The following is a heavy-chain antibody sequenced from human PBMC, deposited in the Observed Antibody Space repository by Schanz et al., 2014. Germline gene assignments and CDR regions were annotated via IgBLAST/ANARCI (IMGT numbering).Heavy chain of an antibody. Sequence: QVQLVQSGSELKKPGASVKVSCKASGYTFTSYAMNWVRQAPGQGPEWMGRIIPILGIGNDAQKFQGRVTITADKSTSTAYMELSSLRSEVTAVYYCAFDRDDAYDIWGQGTTVTVSS. D-gene: IGHD3-9*01. J-gene: IGHJ3*02. CDR3: AFDRDDAYDI. CDR1: GYTFTSYA. CDR2: IIPILGIG. V-gene: IGHV1-69*09.